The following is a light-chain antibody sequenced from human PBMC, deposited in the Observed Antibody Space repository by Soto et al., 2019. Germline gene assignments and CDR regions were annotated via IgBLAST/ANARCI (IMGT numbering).Light chain of an antibody. CDR3: QQYDTSPPT. J-gene: IGKJ4*01. CDR1: QSVSSSY. CDR2: GAS. Sequence: EIVLTQSPGTLSLSPGERATLSCRASQSVSSSYLTWYQQKPGQAPRLLIYGASSRATDIPDRFSGSGSGTDFTLTISRLEPEDFAVYYCQQYDTSPPTFGVGTKVEIK. V-gene: IGKV3-20*01.